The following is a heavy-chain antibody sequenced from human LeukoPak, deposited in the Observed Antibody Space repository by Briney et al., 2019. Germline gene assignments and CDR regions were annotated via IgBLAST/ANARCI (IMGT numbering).Heavy chain of an antibody. Sequence: KPSETLSLTCAVYGGSFSGYYWSWIRQPPGKGLEWIGEINHSGSTDYNPSLKSRVTISVDTSKNQFSLKLSSVTAADTAVYYCARRAVYYYDSSGPYYYMDVWGKGTTVTISS. D-gene: IGHD3-22*01. CDR3: ARRAVYYYDSSGPYYYMDV. CDR1: GGSFSGYY. J-gene: IGHJ6*03. V-gene: IGHV4-34*01. CDR2: INHSGST.